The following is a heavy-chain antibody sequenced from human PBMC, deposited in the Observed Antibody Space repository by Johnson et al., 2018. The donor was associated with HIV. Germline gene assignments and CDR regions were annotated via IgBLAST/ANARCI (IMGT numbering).Heavy chain of an antibody. J-gene: IGHJ3*02. CDR1: GFTLSSYA. D-gene: IGHD6-6*01. V-gene: IGHV3-30*04. Sequence: VQLMESGGGVVQPGRSLRVSCVASGFTLSSYAMHWVRQAPGKGLEWVAVVSYDGSNKYYADSVKGRFTISRDNSKNTLYLQMNSLRADDTAVYYCARVASIALRPDAFDIWGQGTMVTVSS. CDR3: ARVASIALRPDAFDI. CDR2: VSYDGSNK.